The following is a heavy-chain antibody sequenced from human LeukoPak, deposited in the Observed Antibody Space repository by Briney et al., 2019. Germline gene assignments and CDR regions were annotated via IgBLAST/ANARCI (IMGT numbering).Heavy chain of an antibody. J-gene: IGHJ6*03. CDR1: GGTFSSYA. CDR2: IIPIFGTA. V-gene: IGHV1-69*13. D-gene: IGHD1-7*01. Sequence: SVKVSCKASGGTFSSYAISWVQQAPGQGLEWMGGIIPIFGTANYAQKFQGRVTISADESTSTAYMELSSLRSEDTAVYYCARDLELRSWDYYYMDVWGKGTTVTVSS. CDR3: ARDLELRSWDYYYMDV.